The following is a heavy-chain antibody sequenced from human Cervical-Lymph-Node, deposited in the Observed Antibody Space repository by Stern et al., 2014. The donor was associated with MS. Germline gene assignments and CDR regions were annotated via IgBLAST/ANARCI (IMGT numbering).Heavy chain of an antibody. V-gene: IGHV1-2*02. D-gene: IGHD6-6*01. CDR3: ARQKAIATPVGDY. Sequence: VQLVQSGAEVKKPGASVKVSCKASGYTLTDFYIHWVRQAPGQGLEWLGWISPNTAGRNYAQRFQGRVTMTTDTSSDTVYMELTRLTSDDTAMYYCARQKAIATPVGDYWGQGTLVTVSS. CDR2: ISPNTAGR. CDR1: GYTLTDFY. J-gene: IGHJ4*02.